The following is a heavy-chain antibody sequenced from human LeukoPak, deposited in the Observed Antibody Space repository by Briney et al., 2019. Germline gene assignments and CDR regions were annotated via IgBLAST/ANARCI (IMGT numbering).Heavy chain of an antibody. D-gene: IGHD5-18*01. J-gene: IGHJ4*02. CDR3: TTDLPPPHGNSYGYTGVY. CDR2: IKSKTDGGTT. CDR1: GFTFSNAW. V-gene: IGHV3-15*01. Sequence: GGSLRLSCAASGFTFSNAWMSWVRQAPGKGLEWVGRIKSKTDGGTTDYAAPVKGRFTISRDDSKNTLYLQMNSLKTEDTAVYYCTTDLPPPHGNSYGYTGVYWGQGTLVTVSS.